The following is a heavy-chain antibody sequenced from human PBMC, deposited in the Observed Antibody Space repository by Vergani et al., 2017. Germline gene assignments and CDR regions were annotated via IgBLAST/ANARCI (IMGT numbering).Heavy chain of an antibody. Sequence: QVQLQESGPGLVKPRGTLSLTCVVSGDSFSSINCWPWVRQPPGKGLEWFGKICNTKDTKSSPSLKSRVTVSVDESGNLFSLRLNSVTAADTAVYYCATIGYRRWGYYFDYWGQGILVTVSS. D-gene: IGHD2-2*02. V-gene: IGHV4-4*03. J-gene: IGHJ4*02. CDR1: GDSFSSINC. CDR2: ICNTKDT. CDR3: ATIGYRRWGYYFDY.